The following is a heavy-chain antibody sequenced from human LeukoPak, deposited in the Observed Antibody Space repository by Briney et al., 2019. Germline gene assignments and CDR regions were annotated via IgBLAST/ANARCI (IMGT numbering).Heavy chain of an antibody. CDR1: GYTFTGYY. CDR2: INPNSGGT. CDR3: ARVGYSSSSGLIFSNLDY. V-gene: IGHV1-2*02. Sequence: ASVKVSCKASGYTFTGYYMHWVRQAPGQGLEWMGWINPNSGGTNYAQKFQGRVTMTRDTSISTAYMELSRLRSGDTAVYYCARVGYSSSSGLIFSNLDYWGQGTLVTVSS. J-gene: IGHJ4*02. D-gene: IGHD6-6*01.